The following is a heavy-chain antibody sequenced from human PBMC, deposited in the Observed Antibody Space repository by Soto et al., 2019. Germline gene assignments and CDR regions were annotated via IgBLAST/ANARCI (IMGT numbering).Heavy chain of an antibody. CDR3: MTAPGLNVLF. V-gene: IGHV3-15*01. CDR1: GFTFIDAW. Sequence: EVQLVESGGGLVKPGGSLRLSCVGSGFTFIDAWMSWVRQAPGKGLEWVGRLKSETDSGTADYAAPVEGRFNISRDDSKNTLYLQMNSLKSEDTAVYYCMTAPGLNVLFWGQGALVTVSS. D-gene: IGHD3-16*01. J-gene: IGHJ4*02. CDR2: LKSETDSGTA.